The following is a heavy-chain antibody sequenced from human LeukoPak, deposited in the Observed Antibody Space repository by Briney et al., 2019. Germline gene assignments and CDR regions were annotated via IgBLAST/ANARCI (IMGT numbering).Heavy chain of an antibody. Sequence: GRSLRLSCAASGLTFSSYAMQWVRQAPGKGLEGVAVISYDGSNKYYADSVKGRFTISRDNSKNTLYLQMNSLRAEDTAVYYCAKDRATWTIAPPDYWGQGTLVTVSS. CDR3: AKDRATWTIAPPDY. CDR2: ISYDGSNK. CDR1: GLTFSSYA. J-gene: IGHJ4*02. D-gene: IGHD2-21*01. V-gene: IGHV3-30-3*01.